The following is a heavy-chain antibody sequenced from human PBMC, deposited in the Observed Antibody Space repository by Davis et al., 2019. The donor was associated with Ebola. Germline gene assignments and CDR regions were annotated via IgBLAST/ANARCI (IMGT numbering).Heavy chain of an antibody. Sequence: GGSLRLSCAASGFTFRNYGMHWVRQAPGMGLEWVAFIRPGGNSKYYVDSVKGRITISRDNAKKSLYLQMSSLRDEDTAVYYCATVRGVCTDGVCSPYWYFDLWGRGTLVTVSS. V-gene: IGHV3-30*02. D-gene: IGHD2-8*01. J-gene: IGHJ2*01. CDR3: ATVRGVCTDGVCSPYWYFDL. CDR1: GFTFRNYG. CDR2: IRPGGNSK.